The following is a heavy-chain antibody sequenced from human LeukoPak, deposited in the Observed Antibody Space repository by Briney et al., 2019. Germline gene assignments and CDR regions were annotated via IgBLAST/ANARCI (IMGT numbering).Heavy chain of an antibody. V-gene: IGHV3-30*18. CDR2: ISYDGSNK. J-gene: IGHJ4*02. CDR3: AKSHGYSSGWEDFDY. D-gene: IGHD6-19*01. Sequence: QAPGKGLEWVAIISYDGSNKYYADSVKGRFTISRDNSKNTLYLQMNSLRAEDTAVYYCAKSHGYSSGWEDFDYWGQGTLVTVSS.